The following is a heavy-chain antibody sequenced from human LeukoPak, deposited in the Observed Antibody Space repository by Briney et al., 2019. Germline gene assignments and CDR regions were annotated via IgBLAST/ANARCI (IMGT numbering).Heavy chain of an antibody. V-gene: IGHV4-39*07. Sequence: SSETLSLTCTVSGGSISGTDLYWGWIRQPPGKGLEWIGEINHSGSTNYNPSLKSRVTISVDTSKNQFSLKLSSVTAADTAVYYCASAEKTGSYPYYYYGMDVWGQGTTVTVSS. J-gene: IGHJ6*02. D-gene: IGHD1-26*01. CDR1: GGSISGTDLY. CDR3: ASAEKTGSYPYYYYGMDV. CDR2: INHSGST.